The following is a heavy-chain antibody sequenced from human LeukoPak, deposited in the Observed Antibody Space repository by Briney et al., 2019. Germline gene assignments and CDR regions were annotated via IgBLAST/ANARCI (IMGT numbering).Heavy chain of an antibody. V-gene: IGHV4-31*03. Sequence: SETLSLTCTVSGGSISSGGYYWSWIRQHPGKGLEWIRYIYYSGSTYYNPSLKSRVTISVDTSKNQFSLKLSSVTAADTAVYYCARGVDYYDSSGYPRGYGMDVWGQGTTVTVSS. CDR2: IYYSGST. CDR1: GGSISSGGYY. CDR3: ARGVDYYDSSGYPRGYGMDV. J-gene: IGHJ6*02. D-gene: IGHD3-22*01.